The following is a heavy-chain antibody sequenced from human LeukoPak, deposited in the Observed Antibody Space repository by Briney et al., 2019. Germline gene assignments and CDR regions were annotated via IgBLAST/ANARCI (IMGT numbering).Heavy chain of an antibody. Sequence: GESLKISCKGSGYSFTSYWIGWVRQMPGKGLEWMGITYPGDSDTRYSPSFQGQVTISADKSISTAYLQWSSLKASDTAMYYCARHGTRIWFGELFSPTNWFDPWGQGTLVTVSS. CDR3: ARHGTRIWFGELFSPTNWFDP. D-gene: IGHD3-10*01. J-gene: IGHJ5*02. CDR2: TYPGDSDT. CDR1: GYSFTSYW. V-gene: IGHV5-51*01.